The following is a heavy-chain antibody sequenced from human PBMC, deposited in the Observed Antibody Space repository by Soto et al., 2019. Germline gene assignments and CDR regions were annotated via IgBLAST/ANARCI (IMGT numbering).Heavy chain of an antibody. CDR1: GGTFN. V-gene: IGHV1-69*06. CDR3: ARGSGADAFDI. J-gene: IGHJ3*02. CDR2: IIPVIDTA. D-gene: IGHD7-27*01. Sequence: GASVKVSCKVSGGTFNIRWVRQAPGQGLEWMGGIIPVIDTANYARKFQGRVVISADRATNIVYMEMMSLTLEDTAVYYCARGSGADAFDIWGLGTMVTFSS.